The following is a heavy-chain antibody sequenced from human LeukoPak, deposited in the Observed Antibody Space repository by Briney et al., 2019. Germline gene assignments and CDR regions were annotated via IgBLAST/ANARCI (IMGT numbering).Heavy chain of an antibody. J-gene: IGHJ4*02. D-gene: IGHD6-19*01. CDR2: ISGSGGST. CDR3: AKVFLPRAGLGGLVRYFDY. Sequence: GGSLRLSCAASGFTFSSYAMSWVRQAPGKGLEWVSAISGSGGSTYYADSVKGRFTISRDNSKNTLYLQMNSLRAEGTAVYYCAKVFLPRAGLGGLVRYFDYWGQGTLVTVSS. V-gene: IGHV3-23*01. CDR1: GFTFSSYA.